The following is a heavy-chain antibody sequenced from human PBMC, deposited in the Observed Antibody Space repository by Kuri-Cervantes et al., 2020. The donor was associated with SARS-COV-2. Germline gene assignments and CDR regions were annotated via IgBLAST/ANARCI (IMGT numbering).Heavy chain of an antibody. CDR1: GFTFSTYA. V-gene: IGHV3-64D*06. D-gene: IGHD3-10*01. CDR2: ISSNGDST. Sequence: GGSLRLSCSASGFTFSTYAMHWVRQAPGKGLEYVSGISSNGDSTYYADSVKGRLTISRDNSKNTQYLQMSSLRAEDTAVYYCVKGGSGSHLGGDWIDPWGQGTLVTVSS. CDR3: VKGGSGSHLGGDWIDP. J-gene: IGHJ5*02.